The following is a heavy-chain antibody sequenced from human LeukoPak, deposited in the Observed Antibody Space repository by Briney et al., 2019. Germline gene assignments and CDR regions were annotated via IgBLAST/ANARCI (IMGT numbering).Heavy chain of an antibody. V-gene: IGHV3-30*18. CDR3: AKDGYYGGNAPTYFDY. CDR2: ISHDGSNK. CDR1: GFTFSSYG. D-gene: IGHD4-23*01. Sequence: GGSLRLSCAASGFTFSSYGMHWVRQAPGKGLEWVAVISHDGSNKYYADSVKGRFTISRDNSKDTLYLQMNSLRAEDAAVYYCAKDGYYGGNAPTYFDYWGQGTLVTVSS. J-gene: IGHJ4*02.